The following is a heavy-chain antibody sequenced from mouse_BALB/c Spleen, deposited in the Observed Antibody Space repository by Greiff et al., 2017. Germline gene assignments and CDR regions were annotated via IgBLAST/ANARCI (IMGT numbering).Heavy chain of an antibody. J-gene: IGHJ3*01. CDR2: ISSGGSYT. CDR3: ARGGSSYAWFAY. D-gene: IGHD1-1*01. CDR1: GFTFSSYG. V-gene: IGHV5-6*01. Sequence: EVQVVESGGDLVKPGGSLKLSCAASGFTFSSYGMSWVRQTPDKRLEWVATISSGGSYTYYPDSVKGRFTISRDNAKNTLYLQMSSLKSEDTAMYYCARGGSSYAWFAYWGQGTLVTVSA.